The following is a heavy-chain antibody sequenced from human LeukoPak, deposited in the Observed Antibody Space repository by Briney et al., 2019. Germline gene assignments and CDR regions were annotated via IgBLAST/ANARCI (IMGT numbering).Heavy chain of an antibody. D-gene: IGHD3-22*01. CDR2: ITTTDRTT. V-gene: IGHV3-48*03. Sequence: GGSLRLSCSVSGFTFSNYEMNWVRQAPGKGLEWVSYITTTDRTTYYADSVKGRFTISRDNAKNSLYLQMNSLRAEDTAVYYCARETDSSLFDYWGQGTLVTVSS. J-gene: IGHJ4*02. CDR1: GFTFSNYE. CDR3: ARETDSSLFDY.